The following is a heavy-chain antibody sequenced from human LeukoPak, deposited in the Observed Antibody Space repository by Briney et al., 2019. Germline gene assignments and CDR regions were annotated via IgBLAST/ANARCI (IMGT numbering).Heavy chain of an antibody. Sequence: PGGSLRLSCAASGFTFDDYAMHWVRQAPGKGLEWVSAIGTAGDTYYPGSVKGRFTISRENAKNSLYLQMNSLRAGDTAVYYCARAGRAAAGTPFDYWGQGTLVTVSS. V-gene: IGHV3-13*01. J-gene: IGHJ4*02. D-gene: IGHD6-13*01. CDR1: GFTFDDYA. CDR2: IGTAGDT. CDR3: ARAGRAAAGTPFDY.